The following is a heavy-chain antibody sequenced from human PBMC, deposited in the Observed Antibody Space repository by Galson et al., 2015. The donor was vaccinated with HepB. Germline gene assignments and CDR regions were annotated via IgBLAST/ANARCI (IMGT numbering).Heavy chain of an antibody. CDR1: GFTFRNYA. Sequence: SLRLSCAACGFTFRNYAMHWVRQASGEGLEWVAVISYDGSNKYYADSVKGRFSISRDNSVNMVYLQMNSLGVEDTALYYCAKFRGMDIGEYHFDHWGQGTLVTVSS. CDR3: AKFRGMDIGEYHFDH. V-gene: IGHV3-30*04. J-gene: IGHJ4*02. D-gene: IGHD2-2*03. CDR2: ISYDGSNK.